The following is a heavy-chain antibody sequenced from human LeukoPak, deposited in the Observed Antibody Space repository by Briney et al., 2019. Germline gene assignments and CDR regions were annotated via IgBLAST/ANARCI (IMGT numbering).Heavy chain of an antibody. Sequence: SETLSLTCDVSGDSISSNCWTWIRQPPGKGLEWIGYVYYSGSTNYNPSLKSRVTMSVDTSKNQFSLKLSSVTAADTAVYYCAKSPYYFDYWGQGTLVTVSS. J-gene: IGHJ4*02. V-gene: IGHV4-59*01. CDR1: GDSISSNC. CDR2: VYYSGST. CDR3: AKSPYYFDY.